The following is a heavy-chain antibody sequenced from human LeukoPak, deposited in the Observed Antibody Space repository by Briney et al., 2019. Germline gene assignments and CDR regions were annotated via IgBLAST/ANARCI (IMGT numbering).Heavy chain of an antibody. CDR3: ATTRPGYDSSGYYYRVRYYYYGMDV. CDR1: GGSFSGYY. CDR2: IYYSGST. V-gene: IGHV4-59*01. D-gene: IGHD3-22*01. J-gene: IGHJ6*02. Sequence: SETLSLTCAVYGGSFSGYYWSWIRQPPGKGLEWIGYIYYSGSTNYNPSLKSRVTISVDTSKNQFSLKLSSVTAADTAVYYCATTRPGYDSSGYYYRVRYYYYGMDVWGQGTTVTVSS.